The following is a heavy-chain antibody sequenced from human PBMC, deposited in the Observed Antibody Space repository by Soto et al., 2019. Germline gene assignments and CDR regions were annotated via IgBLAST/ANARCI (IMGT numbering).Heavy chain of an antibody. CDR1: GGSISSYY. D-gene: IGHD4-17*01. Sequence: PSETLSLTCTVSGGSISSYYWTWIRQPPGKGLEWIGYGYYSGRTNYNPSLKSRVTISVDKSKNHFSLKLSSVTAADTAVYYCARSEATVLDYWGQGTLVTVSS. J-gene: IGHJ4*02. CDR2: GYYSGRT. CDR3: ARSEATVLDY. V-gene: IGHV4-59*12.